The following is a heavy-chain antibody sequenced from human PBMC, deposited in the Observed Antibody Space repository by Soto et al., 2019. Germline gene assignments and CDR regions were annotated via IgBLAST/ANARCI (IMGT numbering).Heavy chain of an antibody. J-gene: IGHJ6*02. CDR3: TTGSIAVAGSDMLYYHGMDV. CDR1: GFTFSNAW. D-gene: IGHD6-19*01. CDR2: IKSKTDGGTT. Sequence: GGSLRLSCAASGFTFSNAWMNWVRQAPGKGLEWVGRIKSKTDGGTTDYAAPVKGRFTISRDDSKNTLYLQMNSLKTEDTAVYYCTTGSIAVAGSDMLYYHGMDVWGQGTTVTVSS. V-gene: IGHV3-15*07.